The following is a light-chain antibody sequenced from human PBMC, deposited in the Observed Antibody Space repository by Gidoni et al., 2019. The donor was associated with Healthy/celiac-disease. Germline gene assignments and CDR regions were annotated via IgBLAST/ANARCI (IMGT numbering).Light chain of an antibody. V-gene: IGLV2-8*01. Sequence: QSALTQPPSAYGTPGQSVTISCTGTSSDVGVYNYVSWYQQHPGKAPKLMIYEVSKRPSGVPDRFSCSKSGNTASLTVSGLQAEDEAEYYCSSYAGSNNFVVVGGGTKLTVL. CDR1: SSDVGVYNY. CDR3: SSYAGSNNFVV. CDR2: EVS. J-gene: IGLJ2*01.